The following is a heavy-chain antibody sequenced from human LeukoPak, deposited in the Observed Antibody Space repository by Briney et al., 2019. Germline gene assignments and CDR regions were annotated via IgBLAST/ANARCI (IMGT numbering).Heavy chain of an antibody. CDR3: ARVSSSWYKVGYFDY. Sequence: GASVKVSCKASGYTFTSYGISWVRQAPGQGLAWMGWISAYNGNTNYAQKLQGRVTMTTDTSTSTAYMELRSLRSDDTAVYYCARVSSSWYKVGYFDYWGQGTLVTVSS. CDR2: ISAYNGNT. J-gene: IGHJ4*02. CDR1: GYTFTSYG. V-gene: IGHV1-18*01. D-gene: IGHD6-13*01.